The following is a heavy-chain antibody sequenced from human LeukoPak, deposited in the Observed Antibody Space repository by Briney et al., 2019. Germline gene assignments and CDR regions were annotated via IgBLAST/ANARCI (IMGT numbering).Heavy chain of an antibody. CDR1: GGTFNNYV. J-gene: IGHJ6*03. CDR2: IIPMSGTS. D-gene: IGHD4-17*01. V-gene: IGHV1-69*13. CDR3: ARGPYGVYSGDYYYYYMDV. Sequence: SVKVSCKASGGTFNNYVISWVRQAPGQGLDGMGGIIPMSGTSKYTQRFQGRVTITADGSTNTAYMELSSLGSDDTAVYYCARGPYGVYSGDYYYYYMDVWGKGTTVTVSS.